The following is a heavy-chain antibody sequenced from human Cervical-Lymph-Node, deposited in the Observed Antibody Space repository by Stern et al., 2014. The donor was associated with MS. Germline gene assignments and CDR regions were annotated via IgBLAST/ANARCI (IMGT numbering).Heavy chain of an antibody. D-gene: IGHD3-3*01. Sequence: VQLVESGGGVVQPGRSLRLSCVASGFTFSTFAMHWVRQPPGKGLEWVAVLSYDGANESSADSVKGRVPISRDNSKNPLFLQVNSLRTEDTAMYYCARAPPFTMFGVVGAIYYGMDAWGQGTPVTVSS. CDR3: ARAPPFTMFGVVGAIYYGMDA. V-gene: IGHV3-30*04. CDR1: GFTFSTFA. J-gene: IGHJ6*02. CDR2: LSYDGANE.